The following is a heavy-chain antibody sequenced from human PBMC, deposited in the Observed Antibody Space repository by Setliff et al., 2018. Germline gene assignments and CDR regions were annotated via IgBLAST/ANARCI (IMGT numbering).Heavy chain of an antibody. CDR1: GGSFSGYY. CDR3: ARRHCSGGSCHSLNYFDY. Sequence: PSETLSLTCAVYGGSFSGYYWSWIRQPPGKGLEWIGEINHSGSTNYNPSLKSRVTISVDTSKNQFSLKLSSVTAADTAVYCCARRHCSGGSCHSLNYFDYWGQGTLVTVS. CDR2: INHSGST. D-gene: IGHD2-15*01. V-gene: IGHV4-34*09. J-gene: IGHJ4*02.